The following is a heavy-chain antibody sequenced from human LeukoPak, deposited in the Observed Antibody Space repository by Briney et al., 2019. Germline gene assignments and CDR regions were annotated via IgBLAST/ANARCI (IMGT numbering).Heavy chain of an antibody. CDR3: AREGGPYRPLDY. Sequence: SETLSLTCVVSGGXISSTNWWTWVRQPPGEGLEWIGEVHLSGRTNYNPSLESRVTMSVDMSENHISLTLTSVTAADTAVYYCAREGGPYRPLDYSGQGTLVTVSS. J-gene: IGHJ4*02. V-gene: IGHV4-4*02. CDR1: GGXISSTNW. CDR2: VHLSGRT.